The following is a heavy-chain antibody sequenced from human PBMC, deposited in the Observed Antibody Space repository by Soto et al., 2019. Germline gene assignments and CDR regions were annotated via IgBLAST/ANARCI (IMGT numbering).Heavy chain of an antibody. V-gene: IGHV4-38-2*02. J-gene: IGHJ4*01. CDR1: GYYISSASY. Sequence: SETLSLTCTVSGYYISSASYWAWIRQPPGNGPEWIASIYHGGTTFFNPSLKSRITISVDTSNNQFSLKLTSETAADTAVYYCARVHVMVVAGSTFDYWGHGTLVTVSS. CDR3: ARVHVMVVAGSTFDY. CDR2: IYHGGTT. D-gene: IGHD6-19*01.